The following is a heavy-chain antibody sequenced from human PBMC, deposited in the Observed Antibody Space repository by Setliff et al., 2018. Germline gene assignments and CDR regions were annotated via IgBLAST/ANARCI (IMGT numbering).Heavy chain of an antibody. D-gene: IGHD1-26*01. CDR1: GFSLNTYGIC. Sequence: GPTLVNPTQTLTLTCTFSGFSLNTYGICLTWIRQPPGKALEWLAHIFSNDEKSYSTSLKSRLTITKDTSKNQVVLTMTNMDPVDTATYYCAHKSGSYSSMDYWGQGTLVTVSS. J-gene: IGHJ4*02. CDR2: IFSNDEK. CDR3: AHKSGSYSSMDY. V-gene: IGHV2-70*12.